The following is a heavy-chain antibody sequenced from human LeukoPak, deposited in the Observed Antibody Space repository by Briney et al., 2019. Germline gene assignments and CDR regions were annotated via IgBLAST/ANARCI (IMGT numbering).Heavy chain of an antibody. Sequence: GGSLRLSCAASGFTFSSYAMSWVRQAPGKGLEWVSAISGSGGSTYYADSVKGRFTISRDNSKNTLYLQMNSLRAEDTAVYYCAKGDYDSSGYPIFFDYWGQGTLVTVSS. D-gene: IGHD3-22*01. V-gene: IGHV3-23*01. CDR1: GFTFSSYA. CDR3: AKGDYDSSGYPIFFDY. J-gene: IGHJ4*02. CDR2: ISGSGGST.